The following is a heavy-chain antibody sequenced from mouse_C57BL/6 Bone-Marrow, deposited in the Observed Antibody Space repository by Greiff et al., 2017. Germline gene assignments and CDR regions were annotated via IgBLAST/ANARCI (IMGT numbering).Heavy chain of an antibody. CDR2: ISYDGST. J-gene: IGHJ2*01. CDR3: GRGVDSSGYGY. V-gene: IGHV3-6*01. CDR1: GYSITSGYY. D-gene: IGHD3-2*02. Sequence: EVQLLESGPGLVKPSQSLSLTCSVTGYSITSGYYWNWIRQFPGNKLEWMGYISYDGSTNYNPSLKNRISITRDTSKNQFFLKFNSVTTEDTATYYCGRGVDSSGYGYWGQGTTLTVSS.